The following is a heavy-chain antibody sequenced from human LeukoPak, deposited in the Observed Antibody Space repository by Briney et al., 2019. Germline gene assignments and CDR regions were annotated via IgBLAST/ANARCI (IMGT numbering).Heavy chain of an antibody. Sequence: SETLSLTCAVFGGSFDGYYWTWIRQSPEKGLEWIGEINHSGSTNYNPSLKSRVTISVDTSKNQFSLKLSSVTAADTAVYYCARRAEQHLVTINWFDPWGQGTLVTVSS. V-gene: IGHV4-34*01. CDR3: ARRAEQHLVTINWFDP. CDR2: INHSGST. J-gene: IGHJ5*02. CDR1: GGSFDGYY. D-gene: IGHD6-13*01.